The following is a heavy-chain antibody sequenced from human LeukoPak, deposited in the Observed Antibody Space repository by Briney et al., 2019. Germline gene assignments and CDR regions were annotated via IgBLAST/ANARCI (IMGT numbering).Heavy chain of an antibody. J-gene: IGHJ4*02. V-gene: IGHV4-59*01. CDR2: IYYSGST. D-gene: IGHD3-22*01. CDR1: GGSISSYY. CDR3: AREGAYYYDSSGYFDY. Sequence: SETLSLTCTVSGGSISSYYWSWIRQPPGKGLEWIGYIYYSGSTNYNPSLKSRVTISVDTPKNQFSLKLSSVTAADTAVYYCAREGAYYYDSSGYFDYWGQGTLVTVSS.